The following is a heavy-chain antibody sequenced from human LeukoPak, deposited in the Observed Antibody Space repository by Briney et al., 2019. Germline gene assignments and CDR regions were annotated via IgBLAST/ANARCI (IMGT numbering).Heavy chain of an antibody. D-gene: IGHD7-27*01. V-gene: IGHV4-4*07. Sequence: PSETLSLPCTVSGDFINNDEYWNWIRQSAGKGLEWIGRIYSGNTNYNPSLRSRVTISVDTSKNQFSLKLSPVTAADTAVYYCASLGSADSWGRGTLVTVSS. CDR3: ASLGSADS. J-gene: IGHJ4*02. CDR2: IYSGNT. CDR1: GDFINNDEY.